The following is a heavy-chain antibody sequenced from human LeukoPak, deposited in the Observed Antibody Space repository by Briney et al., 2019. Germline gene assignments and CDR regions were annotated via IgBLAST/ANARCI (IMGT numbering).Heavy chain of an antibody. Sequence: GGSLRLSCAASGFTVSSNYMSWVRQAPGKGLEWVSVIYSGGSTYYADSVKGRFTISRDNSKNTLYLQMNSLRAEDTAVYYCARSSSGWYGLYYYGMDVWGQGTTVTVSS. J-gene: IGHJ6*02. V-gene: IGHV3-53*01. CDR3: ARSSSGWYGLYYYGMDV. D-gene: IGHD6-19*01. CDR1: GFTVSSNY. CDR2: IYSGGST.